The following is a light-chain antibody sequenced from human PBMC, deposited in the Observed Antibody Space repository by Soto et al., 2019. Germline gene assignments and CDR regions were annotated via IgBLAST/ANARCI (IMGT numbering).Light chain of an antibody. CDR1: QSVSSN. Sequence: EIVMTQSPATLSVSPGERATLSCSDSQSVSSNLTWYQQKPGQAPRLLIYGASTRATGIPARFSGSGSGTEFTLTISSLQSEDVAVYYCQQYNNWPRTFGQGTKVEI. CDR2: GAS. V-gene: IGKV3-15*01. CDR3: QQYNNWPRT. J-gene: IGKJ1*01.